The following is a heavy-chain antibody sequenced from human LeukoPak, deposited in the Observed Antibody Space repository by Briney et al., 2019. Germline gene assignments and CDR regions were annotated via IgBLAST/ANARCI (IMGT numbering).Heavy chain of an antibody. J-gene: IGHJ4*02. V-gene: IGHV5-51*01. D-gene: IGHD3-10*01. Sequence: GAALKISCKGSGYGFTSYWIGWGRQMPGKGLEGMGIIYPGDSDTRYSPSFQGQATISADKSISTAYLQWSSLKVSDTAMYYCARLLGLGYYYGSGDFDYWGQGTLVTVSS. CDR3: ARLLGLGYYYGSGDFDY. CDR1: GYGFTSYW. CDR2: IYPGDSDT.